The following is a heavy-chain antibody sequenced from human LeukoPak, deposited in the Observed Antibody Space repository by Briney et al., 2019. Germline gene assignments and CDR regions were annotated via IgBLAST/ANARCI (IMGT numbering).Heavy chain of an antibody. V-gene: IGHV4-59*08. J-gene: IGHJ4*02. Sequence: SETLSLTCTVTTGSISSYYWSWMRQPPGKGLEWIGYSYYNGNTNYNPSLKSRVTISVDTANNHFFLKLSSVTAADTAVYYCARQSRDFWTTSGYFDYWGQGILVTVSS. CDR2: SYYNGNT. CDR1: TGSISSYY. D-gene: IGHD3/OR15-3a*01. CDR3: ARQSRDFWTTSGYFDY.